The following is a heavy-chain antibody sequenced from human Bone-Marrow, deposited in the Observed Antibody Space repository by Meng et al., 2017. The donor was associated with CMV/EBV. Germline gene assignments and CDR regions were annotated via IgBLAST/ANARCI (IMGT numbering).Heavy chain of an antibody. V-gene: IGHV4-39*07. Sequence: SETLSLTCSVSGGSISSSNSYHWAWIRQPPGKGMEWIGNIFYSGTTYYSPSLESRVTISLDTSKNQFSLKLTSVTAADTAVYYCAREPTGFPNWFDPWGQGTLVTVSS. J-gene: IGHJ5*02. CDR2: IFYSGTT. D-gene: IGHD4-17*01. CDR1: GGSISSSNSYH. CDR3: AREPTGFPNWFDP.